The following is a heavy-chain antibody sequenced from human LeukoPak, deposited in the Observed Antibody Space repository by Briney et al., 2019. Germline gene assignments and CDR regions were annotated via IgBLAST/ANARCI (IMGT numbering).Heavy chain of an antibody. Sequence: GASVKVSCKASGYTFTSYYMHWVRQAPGQGLEWMGIINPSGGSTSYAQKFQGRVTMTRDTSTSTVYMELSSLRSEDTAVYYCAKTGEYYDFWSGYPYWGQGTLVTVSS. CDR2: INPSGGST. CDR3: AKTGEYYDFWSGYPY. V-gene: IGHV1-46*01. D-gene: IGHD3-3*01. CDR1: GYTFTSYY. J-gene: IGHJ4*02.